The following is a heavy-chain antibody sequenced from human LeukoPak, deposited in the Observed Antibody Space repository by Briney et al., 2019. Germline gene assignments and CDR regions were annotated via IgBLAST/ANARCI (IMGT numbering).Heavy chain of an antibody. CDR1: GFTFSSYA. J-gene: IGHJ4*02. D-gene: IGHD6-19*01. V-gene: IGHV3-23*01. Sequence: GGSLRLSCATSGFTFSSYAIYWVRQAPGKGLEWVSGISGSGGSTYFADSVKGRFTISRDNSKNTVYLQMNSLRAEDTAVYYCAKTTTGYSSGRYPGWPVDYWGQGTLVTVSS. CDR2: ISGSGGST. CDR3: AKTTTGYSSGRYPGWPVDY.